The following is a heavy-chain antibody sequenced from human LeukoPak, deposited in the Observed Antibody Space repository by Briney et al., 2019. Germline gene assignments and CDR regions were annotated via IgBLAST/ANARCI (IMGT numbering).Heavy chain of an antibody. CDR3: ASLSWPAYYYYGMDV. CDR1: GFTFSSYW. V-gene: IGHV3-7*01. J-gene: IGHJ6*02. Sequence: GGSLRLSCAASGFTFSSYWMSWVRQAPGKGLEWVANIKQDGSEKYYVDSVKGRFTISRDNAKNSLYLQMNSLRAEDTAVYYCASLSWPAYYYYGMDVWGQGTTVTVPS. D-gene: IGHD6-13*01. CDR2: IKQDGSEK.